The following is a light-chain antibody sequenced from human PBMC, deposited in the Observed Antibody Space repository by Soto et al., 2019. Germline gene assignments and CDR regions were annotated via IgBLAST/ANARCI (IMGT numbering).Light chain of an antibody. Sequence: EIVLTHSPATLSLSPVERATLSCRASQSVSSYLGWYQQKPGQAPRLLMYGASIRAAGVPARFSGSGSGTEFTLTISRLEPEDFTVYYCHHYETFGQGTKVDI. V-gene: IGKV3-20*01. J-gene: IGKJ1*01. CDR3: HHYET. CDR2: GAS. CDR1: QSVSSY.